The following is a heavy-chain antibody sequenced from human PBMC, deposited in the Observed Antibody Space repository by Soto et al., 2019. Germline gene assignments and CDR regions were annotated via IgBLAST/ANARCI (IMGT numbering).Heavy chain of an antibody. Sequence: HPRGSLRLSCAASGFTFSGSAMHWVRQGSGKGLEWVGRIRSKANSYATAYAASVKGRFTISRDDSKNTAYLQMNSLKTEDTAVYYCTPSSGYDFWSGYYYYYGMDVWGQGTTVTVSS. D-gene: IGHD3-3*01. V-gene: IGHV3-73*01. CDR3: TPSSGYDFWSGYYYYYGMDV. J-gene: IGHJ6*02. CDR1: GFTFSGSA. CDR2: IRSKANSYAT.